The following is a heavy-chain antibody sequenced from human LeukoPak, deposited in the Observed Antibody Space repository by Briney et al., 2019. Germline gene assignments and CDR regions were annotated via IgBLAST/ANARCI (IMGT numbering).Heavy chain of an antibody. CDR1: GGSISSYY. CDR3: ARDRYYDSGSYYN. J-gene: IGHJ4*02. V-gene: IGHV4-59*01. CDR2: IYYSGST. D-gene: IGHD3-10*01. Sequence: SETLSLTCTVSGGSISSYYWSWIRQPPGKGLEWIGYIYYSGSTNYNPSLKSRVTISVDTSKNQFSLKLSSVAAADTAVYYCARDRYYDSGSYYNWGQGTLVTVSS.